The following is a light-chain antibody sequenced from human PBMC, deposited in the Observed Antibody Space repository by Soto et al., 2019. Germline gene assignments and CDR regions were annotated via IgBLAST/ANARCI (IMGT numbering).Light chain of an antibody. Sequence: DIQMTQSPSTLSASVGDRVTITCRASQSISSWLAWYQQKPGKAPKRLIYKASTLESGVPSRFSGSGSGTEFTLTISSLQPDDFATYCCQQSFTFGPGTKVDIK. CDR1: QSISSW. CDR3: QQSFT. V-gene: IGKV1-5*03. CDR2: KAS. J-gene: IGKJ3*01.